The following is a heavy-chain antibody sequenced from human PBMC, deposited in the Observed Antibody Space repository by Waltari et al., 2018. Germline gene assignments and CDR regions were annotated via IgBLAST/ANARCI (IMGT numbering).Heavy chain of an antibody. CDR1: GFTFSNYW. V-gene: IGHV3-7*04. J-gene: IGHJ4*02. CDR3: GRCPRRDPLCD. CDR2: IAKEASKN. Sequence: EVQLVESGGGLVQPGGSLRLSCAASGFTFSNYWMSWVRQPPGKGLGWVAHIAKEASKNYYVGSVKGRFTISRDNAKNFLYLQMNSLRAEDTAVYYCGRCPRRDPLCDWGQGTLVSVSS.